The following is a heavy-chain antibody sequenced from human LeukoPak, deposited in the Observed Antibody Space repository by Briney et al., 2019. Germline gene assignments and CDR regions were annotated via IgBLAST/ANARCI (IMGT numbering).Heavy chain of an antibody. V-gene: IGHV4-4*07. CDR2: IYTSGST. D-gene: IGHD6-13*01. CDR3: AREARWQSALNWFDP. J-gene: IGHJ5*02. CDR1: GGSISSYY. Sequence: SETLSLTCTVSGGSISSYYWSWIRQPAGKGLEWIGRIYTSGSTNYNPSLKSRVTMSVDTSKNQFSLKLSSVTAADTAVYYCAREARWQSALNWFDPWGQGTLVTVSS.